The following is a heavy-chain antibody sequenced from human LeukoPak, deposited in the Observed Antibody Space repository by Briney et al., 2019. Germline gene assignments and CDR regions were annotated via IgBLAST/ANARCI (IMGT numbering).Heavy chain of an antibody. CDR3: ARIQGIAAAEDY. CDR1: GFSLSTSGMC. V-gene: IGHV2-70*11. D-gene: IGHD6-13*01. J-gene: IGHJ4*02. Sequence: ESGPALVKPTQTLTLTCTFSGFSLSTSGMCVSWIRQPPGKALEWLARIDWGDDKYYSTSLKTRLTISKDTSKNQVVLTMTNMDPVDTATYYCARIQGIAAAEDYWGQGTLVTVSS. CDR2: IDWGDDK.